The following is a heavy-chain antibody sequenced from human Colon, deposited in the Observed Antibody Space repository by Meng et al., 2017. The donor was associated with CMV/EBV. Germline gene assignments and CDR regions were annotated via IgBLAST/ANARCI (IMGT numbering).Heavy chain of an antibody. CDR1: GGSFSGYY. J-gene: IGHJ6*02. V-gene: IGHV4-34*01. Sequence: SETLSLTCAVYGGSFSGYYWSWIRQPPGKGLEWIGEINHSGSTNYNPSLKSRVTISVDTSKNQFSLKLSSVTAADTAVYYCAREKFWIGYYMGTYYSYGMKFGAKGPRSPSP. CDR3: AREKFWIGYYMGTYYSYGMKF. D-gene: IGHD3-3*01. CDR2: INHSGST.